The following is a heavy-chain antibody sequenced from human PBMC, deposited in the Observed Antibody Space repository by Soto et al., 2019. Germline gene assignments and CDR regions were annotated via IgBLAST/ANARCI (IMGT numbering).Heavy chain of an antibody. D-gene: IGHD3-9*01. Sequence: SETLSLTCSVSGGSISSSKNHWGWIRQAPGKGLEWIGTIYYSGSTYYNPSLKGRITISVDTSKNQFSLYLSSVTTADTAVYYCARYFTMGSYYYYMDVWGKGTTVTVSS. V-gene: IGHV4-39*01. J-gene: IGHJ6*03. CDR1: GGSISSSKNH. CDR2: IYYSGST. CDR3: ARYFTMGSYYYYMDV.